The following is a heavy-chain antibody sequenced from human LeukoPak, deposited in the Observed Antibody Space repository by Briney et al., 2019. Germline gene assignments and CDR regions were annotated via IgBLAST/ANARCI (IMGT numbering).Heavy chain of an antibody. CDR1: GYTFTDCY. J-gene: IGHJ4*02. V-gene: IGHV1-2*02. CDR3: ARDFAADRGTLFDY. D-gene: IGHD6-13*01. Sequence: GASVKVSCKASGYTFTDCYMHWVRQAPGQGLEWMGCINPNSGGTKYAQKFQGRVTMTRDTPISTAYMELSRLRSDDTAVYYCARDFAADRGTLFDYWGQGTLVTVSS. CDR2: INPNSGGT.